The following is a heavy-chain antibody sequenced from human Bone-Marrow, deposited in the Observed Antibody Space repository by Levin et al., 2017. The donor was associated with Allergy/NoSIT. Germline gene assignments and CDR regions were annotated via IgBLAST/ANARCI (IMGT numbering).Heavy chain of an antibody. J-gene: IGHJ4*02. Sequence: ESLKISCAVSGDSISSPSHYWAWIRQPPGKGLEWIGSVYHSGNAYYNPSLKSRVSMSIDKSKNQFYLRLSSVTAADTAVYFCARQLAMVSYSGNLDSWGQGALVTVSS. D-gene: IGHD1-26*01. CDR3: ARQLAMVSYSGNLDS. V-gene: IGHV4-39*01. CDR1: GDSISSPSHY. CDR2: VYHSGNA.